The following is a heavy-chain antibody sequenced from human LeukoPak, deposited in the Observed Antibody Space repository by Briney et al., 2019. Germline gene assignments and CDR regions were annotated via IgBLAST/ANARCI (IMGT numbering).Heavy chain of an antibody. D-gene: IGHD6-19*01. CDR3: ARGTSSGWYYFDN. J-gene: IGHJ4*02. CDR1: GDFFNNYY. V-gene: IGHV4-59*01. CDR2: MYNTGIS. Sequence: SETLSLTCTVSGDFFNNYYWSWVRQPPGKGLEWLAYMYNTGISKYNPSLKSRATISVDTSKKQFSLKLTSVTAADSAVYYCARGTSSGWYYFDNWGQGTLVTVSS.